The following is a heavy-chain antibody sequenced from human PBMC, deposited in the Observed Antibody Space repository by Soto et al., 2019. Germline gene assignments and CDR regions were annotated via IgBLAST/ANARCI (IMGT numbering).Heavy chain of an antibody. CDR3: ATGYYYDSSGTHAFDI. J-gene: IGHJ3*02. V-gene: IGHV1-24*01. CDR1: GYTLTELS. Sequence: ASVKVSCKVSGYTLTELSMHWVRQAPGKGLEWMGGFDPEVGETIYAQKFQGRVTMTEDTSTDTAYMELSSLRSEDTAVYYCATGYYYDSSGTHAFDIWGQGTMVTVSS. D-gene: IGHD3-22*01. CDR2: FDPEVGET.